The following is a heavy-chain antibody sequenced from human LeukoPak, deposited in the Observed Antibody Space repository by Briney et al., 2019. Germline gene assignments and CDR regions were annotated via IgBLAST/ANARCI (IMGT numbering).Heavy chain of an antibody. D-gene: IGHD3-10*01. V-gene: IGHV4-4*02. CDR2: IYHSGST. J-gene: IGHJ5*02. Sequence: SGTLSLTCAVSGGSISSSNWWSWVRQPPGKGLEWIGEIYHSGSTNYNPSLKSRVTISVDKSKNQFSLKLSSVTAADTAVYYCARLSTPMVRGIYWFDPWGQGTLVTVSS. CDR1: GGSISSSNW. CDR3: ARLSTPMVRGIYWFDP.